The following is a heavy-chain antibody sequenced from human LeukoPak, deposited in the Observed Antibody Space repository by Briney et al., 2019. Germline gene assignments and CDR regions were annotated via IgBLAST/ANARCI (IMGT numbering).Heavy chain of an antibody. J-gene: IGHJ4*02. D-gene: IGHD6-13*01. CDR3: ARGYSSSWYSAFDY. V-gene: IGHV1-3*01. CDR1: GYTFTSYA. Sequence: ASVKVSWKASGYTFTSYAMHWVRQAPAQRLEWMGWINAGNGNTKYSQKFQGRVTITRDTSASTAYMELSSLRSEDTAVYYCARGYSSSWYSAFDYWGQGTLVTVSS. CDR2: INAGNGNT.